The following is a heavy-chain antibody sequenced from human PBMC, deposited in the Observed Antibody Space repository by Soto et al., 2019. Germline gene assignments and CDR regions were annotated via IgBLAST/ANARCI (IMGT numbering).Heavy chain of an antibody. CDR2: IYYNGNT. J-gene: IGHJ4*02. D-gene: IGHD3-22*01. CDR1: GGSITRGGYY. CDR3: ASLYYYDSSVQYDY. Sequence: PSETLSLTCTVSGGSITRGGYYWTWIRQPPGKGLEWIGSIYYNGNTYYNPSLKSRVTISVDTSKNQFSLKLSSVTAADTAVYYCASLYYYDSSVQYDYWGQGTLVTVSS. V-gene: IGHV4-30-4*01.